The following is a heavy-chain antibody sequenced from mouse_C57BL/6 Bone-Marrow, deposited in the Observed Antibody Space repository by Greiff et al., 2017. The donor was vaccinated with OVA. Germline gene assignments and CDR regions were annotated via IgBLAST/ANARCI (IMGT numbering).Heavy chain of an antibody. J-gene: IGHJ4*01. CDR1: GFNIKDDY. CDR3: TTRGWLRAMDY. V-gene: IGHV14-4*01. D-gene: IGHD2-3*01. Sequence: VQLQHSGAELVRPGASVKLSCTASGFNIKDDYMHWVKQRPEQGLEWIGWIDPGNGDTEYASKFQGKATIAADTSSNTAYLQLSSLTSEDTAVYYCTTRGWLRAMDYWGQGTSVTVSS. CDR2: IDPGNGDT.